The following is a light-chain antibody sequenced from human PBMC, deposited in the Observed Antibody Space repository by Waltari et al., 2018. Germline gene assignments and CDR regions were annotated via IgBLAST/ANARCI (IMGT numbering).Light chain of an antibody. Sequence: SYVLTQPPSVSVAPGQTARISCGGNNFGTKSVHWYQQKPGQAPVFVIYYDRDRASGIPERFSGSNSGNTATLTISRVEAGDEADYFCQVWDFTSDHVVFGGGTKLTVL. V-gene: IGLV3-21*04. CDR3: QVWDFTSDHVV. J-gene: IGLJ2*01. CDR2: YDR. CDR1: NFGTKS.